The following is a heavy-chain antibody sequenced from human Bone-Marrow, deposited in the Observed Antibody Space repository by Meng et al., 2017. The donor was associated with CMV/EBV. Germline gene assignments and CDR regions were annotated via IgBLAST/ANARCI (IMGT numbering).Heavy chain of an antibody. CDR3: APYYNYLDY. CDR2: SYWDEDK. V-gene: IGHV2-5*02. Sequence: QIAVEDSGPTLVKPTQTLTLTCTFSGFSLRTSGVGVGSIRQHPVKALEWLALSYWDEDKRYSPSLKSRLTITKDTSKNQVVLTMTNMDPVDTATDYCAPYYNYLDYWGQGTLVTVSS. J-gene: IGHJ4*02. CDR1: GFSLRTSGVG. D-gene: IGHD1-26*01.